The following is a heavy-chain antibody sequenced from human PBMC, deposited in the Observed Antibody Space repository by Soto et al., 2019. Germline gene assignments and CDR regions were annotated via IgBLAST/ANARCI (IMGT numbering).Heavy chain of an antibody. Sequence: SETLSLTCAVYGGSFSGYYWSWIRQPPGKGLEWIGEINHSGSTNYNPSLKSRVTISVDTSKNQFSLKLSSVTAADTAVYYCARGRQPYYDFWSGYYPGPSYFDYWGQGTLVTVSS. V-gene: IGHV4-34*01. CDR2: INHSGST. J-gene: IGHJ4*02. CDR3: ARGRQPYYDFWSGYYPGPSYFDY. CDR1: GGSFSGYY. D-gene: IGHD3-3*01.